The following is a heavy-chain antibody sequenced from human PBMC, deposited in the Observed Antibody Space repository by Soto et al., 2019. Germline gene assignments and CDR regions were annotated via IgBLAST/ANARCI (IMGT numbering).Heavy chain of an antibody. CDR3: ARDSVDDNGKQP. V-gene: IGHV1-69*01. J-gene: IGHJ5*02. CDR2: IIPSFGTA. D-gene: IGHD1-26*01. CDR1: GGTFSSYA. Sequence: QVKLVQPGAEVKKPGSSVKVSCKAPGGTFSSYAISWVRQAPGPGLEWMGGIIPSFGTATYAQKFQGRVTITADESTSTAYMELSILRSEDTAVYYCARDSVDDNGKQPWGQGTLGTGSS.